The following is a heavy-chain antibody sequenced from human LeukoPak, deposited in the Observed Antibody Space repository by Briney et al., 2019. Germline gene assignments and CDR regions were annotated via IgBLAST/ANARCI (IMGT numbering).Heavy chain of an antibody. J-gene: IGHJ3*02. CDR2: ISYDGSNK. D-gene: IGHD3-10*01. CDR3: ARPMVRGVIIVYGAFDI. V-gene: IGHV3-30*04. Sequence: GGSLRLSCAASGFTFSSHAMHWVRQAPGKGLEWAAVISYDGSNKYYADSVKGRFTISRDNSKNTLYLQMNSLRAEDTAVYYCARPMVRGVIIVYGAFDIWGQGTMVTVSS. CDR1: GFTFSSHA.